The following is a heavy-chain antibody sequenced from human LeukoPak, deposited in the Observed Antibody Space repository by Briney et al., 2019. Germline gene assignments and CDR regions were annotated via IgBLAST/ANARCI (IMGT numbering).Heavy chain of an antibody. CDR1: GGSISSHY. CDR2: IYYSGST. J-gene: IGHJ4*02. D-gene: IGHD3-9*01. V-gene: IGHV4-59*11. CDR3: ARVRTQLRYFDWLYFDY. Sequence: SQTLSLTCTVSGGSISSHYWSWIRQPPGKGLEWIGYIYYSGSTNYNPSLKSRVTISVDTSKTQFSLKLSSVTAADTAVYYCARVRTQLRYFDWLYFDYWGQGTLVTVSS.